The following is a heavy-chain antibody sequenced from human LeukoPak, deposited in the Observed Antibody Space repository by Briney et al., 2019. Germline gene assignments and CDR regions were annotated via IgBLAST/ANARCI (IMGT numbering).Heavy chain of an antibody. D-gene: IGHD3-10*01. CDR1: GFTFSSYA. J-gene: IGHJ4*02. V-gene: IGHV3-30*07. Sequence: PGRSLRLSCAASGFTFSSYAMHWVRQAPGKGLEWVAVISYDGSNKYYADSVKGRFTISRDNAKNSLYLQMNSLRAEDTAVYYCARDWRHRDYGSGSLDYWGQGALVTVSS. CDR2: ISYDGSNK. CDR3: ARDWRHRDYGSGSLDY.